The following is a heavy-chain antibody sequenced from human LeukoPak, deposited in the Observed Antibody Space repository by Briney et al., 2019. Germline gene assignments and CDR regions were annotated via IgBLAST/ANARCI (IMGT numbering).Heavy chain of an antibody. J-gene: IGHJ3*02. CDR3: ARYGKSGTYSHGFDI. Sequence: GESLKMSCEAFGYRFTGHWIGWVRQMPGRGLEFMGTIYPGDSDTRYSPSFEGRVSISVDKSINTAYLQWSGLKASDTAMYYCARYGKSGTYSHGFDIWGQGTMVIVSS. D-gene: IGHD3-10*01. CDR1: GYRFTGHW. V-gene: IGHV5-51*01. CDR2: IYPGDSDT.